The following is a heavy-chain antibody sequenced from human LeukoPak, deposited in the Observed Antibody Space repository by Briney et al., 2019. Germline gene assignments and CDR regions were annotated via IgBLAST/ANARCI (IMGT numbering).Heavy chain of an antibody. J-gene: IGHJ4*02. CDR2: IYHSGST. CDR3: ARLRPFDY. D-gene: IGHD3-16*01. CDR1: GYSISSGYY. V-gene: IGHV4-38-2*01. Sequence: PSETLSLTCAVSGYSISSGYYWGWIRQPPGKGLEWIGSIYHSGSTYYNPSLKSRVTISVDTSKNQFSLKLTSVTAADTAVYYCARLRPFDYWGQGPWSPSPQ.